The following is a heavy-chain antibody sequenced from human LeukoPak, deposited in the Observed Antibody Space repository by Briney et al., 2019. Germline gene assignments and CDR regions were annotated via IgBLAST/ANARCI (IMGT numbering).Heavy chain of an antibody. CDR3: GRTEITAASPGPPP. V-gene: IGHV3-21*01. CDR1: GFTFSSYS. J-gene: IGHJ5*02. CDR2: ISGDSNYI. Sequence: GGSLRLSCAASGFTFSSYSMTWVRQAPGKGLEWVSYISGDSNYINYVDSVKGRFTISRDNARNSLYLQMNSLRAEDTAVYYCGRTEITAASPGPPPWGQGTRVTVSS. D-gene: IGHD2-15*01.